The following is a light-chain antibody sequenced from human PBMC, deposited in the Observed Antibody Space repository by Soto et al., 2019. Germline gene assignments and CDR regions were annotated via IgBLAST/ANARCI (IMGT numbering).Light chain of an antibody. CDR2: DAA. J-gene: IGKJ1*01. CDR1: QSVGTS. V-gene: IGKV3-11*01. Sequence: DIVLTRSPATLSLSPGDRATLSCRASQSVGTSLAWYKQQPSQAPRLLIHDAAYRASGIPERFRGSGSGTAFSLSISSLEPDDFAVYYCQHRSSWPRSFGRGTKVEV. CDR3: QHRSSWPRS.